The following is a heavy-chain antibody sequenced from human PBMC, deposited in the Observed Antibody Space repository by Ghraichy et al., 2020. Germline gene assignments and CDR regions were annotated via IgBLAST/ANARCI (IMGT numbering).Heavy chain of an antibody. V-gene: IGHV4-61*02. CDR2: IYTSGST. CDR3: ARGWYGDGYSAVRN. J-gene: IGHJ4*02. Sequence: SETLSLTCTVSGGSISSGSYYWSWIRQPAGKGLEWIGRIYTSGSTNYNSSLKSRVTISVDTSKNQFSLKLSSVTAADTAVYYCARGWYGDGYSAVRNWGQGTLVTVSS. CDR1: GGSISSGSYY. D-gene: IGHD5-24*01.